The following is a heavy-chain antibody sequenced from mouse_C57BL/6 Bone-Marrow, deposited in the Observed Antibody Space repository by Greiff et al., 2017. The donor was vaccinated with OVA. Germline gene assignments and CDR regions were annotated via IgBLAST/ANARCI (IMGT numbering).Heavy chain of an antibody. CDR3: ASVYYDYDGDAMDY. CDR1: GFTFSDYY. J-gene: IGHJ4*01. CDR2: ISNGGGST. Sequence: EVKLMESGGGLVQPGGSLKLSCAVSGFTFSDYYMYWVRQTPEKRLEWVAYISNGGGSTYYPDTVQGRFTISRDNAKNTLYLPMSRLKSVDTAMYYCASVYYDYDGDAMDYWGQGTSVTVSS. V-gene: IGHV5-12*01. D-gene: IGHD2-4*01.